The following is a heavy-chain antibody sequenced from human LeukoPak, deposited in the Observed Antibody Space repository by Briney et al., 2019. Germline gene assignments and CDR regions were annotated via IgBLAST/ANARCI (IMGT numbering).Heavy chain of an antibody. CDR1: GFTFDDYA. Sequence: GGSLRLSCAASGFTFDDYAMHWVRQAPGKGLEWVSLISGDGGSTYYADSVKGRFTISRDNSKNSLYLQMNSMRTEDTALYYRAKDMGAVAGTLDYWGQGTLVTVSS. D-gene: IGHD6-19*01. CDR3: AKDMGAVAGTLDY. V-gene: IGHV3-43*02. J-gene: IGHJ4*02. CDR2: ISGDGGST.